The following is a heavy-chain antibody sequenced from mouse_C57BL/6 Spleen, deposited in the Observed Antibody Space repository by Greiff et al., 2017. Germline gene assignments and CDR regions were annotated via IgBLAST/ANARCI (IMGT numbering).Heavy chain of an antibody. CDR1: GFTFHTYA. Sequence: EADGGLVQPKGSLKLSCAASGFTFHTYAMHWVRQAPGKGLEWVARIRSKSSNYATYYADSVKDRFTISRDDSKSMRYLQMDNLETEDTARYYCVRDNFFDYWGQGTTLTVSS. J-gene: IGHJ2*01. CDR2: IRSKSSNYAT. CDR3: VRDNFFDY. V-gene: IGHV10-3*01.